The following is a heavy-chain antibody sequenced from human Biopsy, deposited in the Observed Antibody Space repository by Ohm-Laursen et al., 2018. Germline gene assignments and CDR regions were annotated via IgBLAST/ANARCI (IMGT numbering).Heavy chain of an antibody. D-gene: IGHD2-15*01. CDR2: INQSGRA. J-gene: IGHJ4*02. CDR1: GKTFSDYY. Sequence: SETPSLTWEVYGKTFSDYYWSWIRQPPGKGLEWIGQINQSGRANYNPSLKSRVNISADKSNNQFSLKLTSVTSADTAVYFCGNEVHGRDYWGLGALVTVSS. V-gene: IGHV4-34*08. CDR3: GNEVHGRDY.